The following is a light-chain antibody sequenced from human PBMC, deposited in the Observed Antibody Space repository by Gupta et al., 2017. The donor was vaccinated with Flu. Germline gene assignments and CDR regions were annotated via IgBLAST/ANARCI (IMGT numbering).Light chain of an antibody. V-gene: IGLV2-14*01. CDR1: SSDVGGYNY. J-gene: IGLJ3*02. CDR2: EVS. CDR3: SSYTTSSTLV. Sequence: QSALTQPASVSGSPGQSITISCTGTSSDVGGYNYVSWYQQHPGKAPQLMIYEVSNRPSGVSNRFSGSKSGNTASLTISGLQAEDEADYYCSSYTTSSTLVFGGGTKL.